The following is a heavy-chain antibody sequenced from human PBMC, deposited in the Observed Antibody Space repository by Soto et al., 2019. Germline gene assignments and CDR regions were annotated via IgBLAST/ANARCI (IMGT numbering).Heavy chain of an antibody. CDR2: IYPGDSDT. Sequence: GESLKISCMGSGYKVSTWHNFTSYWIAWVRQMPGEGLEWMGIIYPGDSDTRYSPSFQGQVTISADKSISTAYLQWSSLKASDTAMYYCARLDAYCSSTSCPYPVSYYYYGMDVWGQGTTVTVSS. CDR3: ARLDAYCSSTSCPYPVSYYYYGMDV. J-gene: IGHJ6*02. V-gene: IGHV5-51*01. D-gene: IGHD2-2*01. CDR1: GYKVSTWHNFTSYW.